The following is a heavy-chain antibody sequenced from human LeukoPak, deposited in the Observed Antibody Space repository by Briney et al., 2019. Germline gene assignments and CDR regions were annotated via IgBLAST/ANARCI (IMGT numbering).Heavy chain of an antibody. CDR3: ARTNYAYASGNYYALDY. CDR1: GFTFSSHA. J-gene: IGHJ4*02. Sequence: GGSLRLSCAASGFTFSSHAMSWVRQAPGKGLEWVSGISDTGGSTNYADSVKGRFTISGDNSKNTVYLQMNSLRAEDTAVYYCARTNYAYASGNYYALDYWGQGTLVTVPS. V-gene: IGHV3-23*01. D-gene: IGHD3-10*01. CDR2: ISDTGGST.